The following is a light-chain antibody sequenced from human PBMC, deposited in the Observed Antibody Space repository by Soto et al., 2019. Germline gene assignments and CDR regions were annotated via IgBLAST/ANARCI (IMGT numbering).Light chain of an antibody. CDR3: QQRDSWPLT. CDR1: QSVSTD. J-gene: IGKJ4*01. Sequence: ETVLTQSPATLSLSPGERATLSCRASQSVSTDLAWYQQKPGQAPRLLIHDVVDRATGVPARFSGSGSGTELTLTISSLEPEDFAVYYCQQRDSWPLTFGGGTKVEIK. V-gene: IGKV3-11*01. CDR2: DVV.